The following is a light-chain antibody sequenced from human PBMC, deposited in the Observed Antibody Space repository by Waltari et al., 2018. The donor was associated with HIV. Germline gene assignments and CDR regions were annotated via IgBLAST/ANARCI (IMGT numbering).Light chain of an antibody. V-gene: IGKV3-20*01. Sequence: EIVLTQSPGTLSLSPGERATLPCRGSQSVNNNYLAWYQQKPGQSPWLLIYGASYRATGIPDRFTASGSERDFTLTISRLEPEDSAVYYCQQYGDSPRTFGQGTKVEIK. CDR1: QSVNNNY. CDR2: GAS. J-gene: IGKJ1*01. CDR3: QQYGDSPRT.